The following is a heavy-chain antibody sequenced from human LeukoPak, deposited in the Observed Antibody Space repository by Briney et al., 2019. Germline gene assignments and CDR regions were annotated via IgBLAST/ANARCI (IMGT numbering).Heavy chain of an antibody. J-gene: IGHJ6*02. CDR1: GFTVSSNY. CDR2: IYSGDST. D-gene: IGHD3-22*01. CDR3: ARGGNYYDSSGYFAGMDV. V-gene: IGHV3-66*01. Sequence: GGSLRLSCAASGFTVSSNYMSWVRQAPGKGLEWVSVIYSGDSTYYADSVKGRFTFSRDNSKNTLYLQMNSLGAEDTAVYYCARGGNYYDSSGYFAGMDVWGQGTTVTVSS.